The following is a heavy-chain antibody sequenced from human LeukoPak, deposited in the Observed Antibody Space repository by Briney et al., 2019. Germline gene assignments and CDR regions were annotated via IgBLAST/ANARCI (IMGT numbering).Heavy chain of an antibody. CDR1: GFTFSSYA. Sequence: PGGSLRLSCAASGFTFSSYAMHWVRQVAGKGLVWVSRINGDLTNTTYADSVKGRFTISRDNAKNTLYLQMNSLRAEDTAVYYCARAMPHDNWFNPWGQGSLVTVSS. CDR3: ARAMPHDNWFNP. V-gene: IGHV3-74*03. J-gene: IGHJ5*02. CDR2: INGDLTNT. D-gene: IGHD2-2*01.